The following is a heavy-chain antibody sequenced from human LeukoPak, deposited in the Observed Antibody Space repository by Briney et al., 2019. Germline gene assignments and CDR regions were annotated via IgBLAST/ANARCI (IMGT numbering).Heavy chain of an antibody. V-gene: IGHV3-11*06. CDR3: AREPPRGGYSYGYYY. CDR1: GFTFSDYY. D-gene: IGHD5-18*01. J-gene: IGHJ4*02. CDR2: ISSSSSYT. Sequence: GGSLRLSCAASGFTFSDYYMSWIRQAPGKGLGWVSYISSSSSYTNYADSVKGRFTISRDNAKNSLYLQMNSLRAEDTAVYYCAREPPRGGYSYGYYYWGQGTLVTVSS.